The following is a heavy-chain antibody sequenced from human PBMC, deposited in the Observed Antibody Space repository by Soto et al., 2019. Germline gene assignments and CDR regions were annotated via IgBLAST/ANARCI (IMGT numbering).Heavy chain of an antibody. CDR3: ARDDGVVPAATY. V-gene: IGHV3-30*14. J-gene: IGHJ4*02. CDR2: ISYDGSNK. CDR1: GFTFSSYA. D-gene: IGHD2-2*01. Sequence: GGSLRLSCAASGFTFSSYAMHWVRQAPGKGLEWVAVISYDGSNKYYADSVKGRFTISRDNSKNTLYLQMNSLRAEDTAVYYCARDDGVVPAATYWGQGTLVTVSS.